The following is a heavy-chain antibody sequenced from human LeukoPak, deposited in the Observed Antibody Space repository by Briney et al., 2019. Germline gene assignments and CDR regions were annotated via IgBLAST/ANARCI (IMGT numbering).Heavy chain of an antibody. V-gene: IGHV1-8*03. CDR1: GYTFTSYD. CDR3: ARGRSITLRIVVVVAATYALDY. Sequence: ASVKVSCQASGYTFTSYDINWVRQATGQGLEWMGWMNPNSGNTGYAQKFQGRVTITRNTSISTAYMELSSLRSEDTAVYYCARGRSITLRIVVVVAATYALDYWGQGTLVTVSS. D-gene: IGHD2-15*01. J-gene: IGHJ4*02. CDR2: MNPNSGNT.